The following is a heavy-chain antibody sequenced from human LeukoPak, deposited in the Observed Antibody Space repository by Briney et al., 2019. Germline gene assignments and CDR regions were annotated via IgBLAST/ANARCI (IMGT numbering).Heavy chain of an antibody. CDR2: INPSGGST. Sequence: ASVKVSCKASGYTFTSYYMHWVRQVPGQGLEWMGIINPSGGSTSYAQKFQGRVTMTRDMSTSTVYMELSSLRSEDTAVYYCRVLGVTMIVVDSPWGQGTLVTVSS. J-gene: IGHJ5*02. CDR1: GYTFTSYY. V-gene: IGHV1-46*01. CDR3: RVLGVTMIVVDSP. D-gene: IGHD3-22*01.